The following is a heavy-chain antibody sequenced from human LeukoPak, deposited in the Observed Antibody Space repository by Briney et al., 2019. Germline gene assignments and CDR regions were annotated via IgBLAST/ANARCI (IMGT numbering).Heavy chain of an antibody. CDR1: GFTFSSYE. V-gene: IGHV3-48*03. D-gene: IGHD2-21*01. Sequence: PGGSLRLXCAASGFTFSSYEMNWVRQAPGKGLEWLSYISSSGSTKYYADSVKGRFTISRDNAKNSLYLQMNSLRAEDTAVYYCARGGYSRGSFDYWGQGTLVTVSS. CDR2: ISSSGSTK. J-gene: IGHJ4*02. CDR3: ARGGYSRGSFDY.